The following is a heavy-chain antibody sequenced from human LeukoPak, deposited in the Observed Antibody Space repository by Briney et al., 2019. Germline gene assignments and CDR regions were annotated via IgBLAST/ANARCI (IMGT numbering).Heavy chain of an antibody. CDR2: IKQDGSEI. Sequence: PGGSLRLSCAASGFTFSNFWMSCVRQVPGEGLEWVSNIKQDGSEIHYVDSVKGRFTISRDNAQNSLYLHMHSLRAEDTAVYYCTRDRQGSGIYSNDYWGRGTLVTVSS. CDR3: TRDRQGSGIYSNDY. D-gene: IGHD3-10*01. J-gene: IGHJ4*02. CDR1: GFTFSNFW. V-gene: IGHV3-7*01.